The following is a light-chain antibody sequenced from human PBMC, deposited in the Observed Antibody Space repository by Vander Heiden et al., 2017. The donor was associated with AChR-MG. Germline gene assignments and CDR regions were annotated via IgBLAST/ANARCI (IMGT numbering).Light chain of an antibody. Sequence: EIVLTQSPGTLSLSPGERATLSCRASQSVSSSYLAWYQQKPGQAPRLLIYGASSRATGIPDRFSGSGSGTDFTLTISRLEPEDFAVYYCQQDGTHLGTFGQGTKVEIK. V-gene: IGKV3-20*01. CDR1: QSVSSSY. CDR2: GAS. J-gene: IGKJ1*01. CDR3: QQDGTHLGT.